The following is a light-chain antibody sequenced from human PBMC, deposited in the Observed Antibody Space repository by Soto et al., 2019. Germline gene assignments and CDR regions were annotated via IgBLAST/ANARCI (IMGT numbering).Light chain of an antibody. V-gene: IGLV2-14*03. CDR1: SRDIGGYNY. J-gene: IGLJ2*01. CDR2: DVT. CDR3: SSYTTSTTRVV. Sequence: QSALTQPASVSGSPGQTITISCTGTSRDIGGYNYVSWYQQHPDKAPKLVTFDVTRRPSGVSTRFSGSKSGNTASLTISGLQAEDEAEYYCSSYTTSTTRVVFGGGTKLTVL.